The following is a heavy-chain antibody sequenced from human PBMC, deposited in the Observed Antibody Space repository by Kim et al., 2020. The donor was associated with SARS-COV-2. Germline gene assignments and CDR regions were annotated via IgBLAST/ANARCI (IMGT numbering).Heavy chain of an antibody. CDR2: INAGNGNT. J-gene: IGHJ4*02. V-gene: IGHV1-3*01. D-gene: IGHD3-10*01. CDR1: GYTFTSYA. Sequence: ASVKVSCKASGYTFTSYAMHWVRQAPGQRLEWMGWINAGNGNTKYSQKFQGRVSITRDTSASTAYMELSSLRSEDTAVYYCAREAYPMVRGVIIDFDYWGQGTLVTVSS. CDR3: AREAYPMVRGVIIDFDY.